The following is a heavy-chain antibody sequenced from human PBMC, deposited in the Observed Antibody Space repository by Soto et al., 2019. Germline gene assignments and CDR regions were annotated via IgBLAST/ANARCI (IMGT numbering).Heavy chain of an antibody. J-gene: IGHJ4*02. CDR3: ARDQWEMATKYLCDY. Sequence: QVQLVESGGGVVQPGRSLRLSCAASGFSFNYYAIHWVRQAPGKGLEWLAVISYDGRNRYYADSVKGRFTISRDNSKNTLYLQIDSLRAEDTAVYYCARDQWEMATKYLCDYWGQGTLVTVSS. CDR2: ISYDGRNR. V-gene: IGHV3-30*04. D-gene: IGHD5-12*01. CDR1: GFSFNYYA.